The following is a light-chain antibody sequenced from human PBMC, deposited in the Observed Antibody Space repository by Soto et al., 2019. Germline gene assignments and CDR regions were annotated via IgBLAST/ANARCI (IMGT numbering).Light chain of an antibody. CDR2: EVS. Sequence: QSALTQPASVSGSPGQSITISCTGTSSDVGGYNYVSWYQQHPGKAPKLMIYEVSNRPSGVSNRFSGSKSGNTASLTISGPQAEDEADYYGSSYTTSSPPVFGGGTKLPV. J-gene: IGLJ2*01. CDR3: SSYTTSSPPV. V-gene: IGLV2-14*01. CDR1: SSDVGGYNY.